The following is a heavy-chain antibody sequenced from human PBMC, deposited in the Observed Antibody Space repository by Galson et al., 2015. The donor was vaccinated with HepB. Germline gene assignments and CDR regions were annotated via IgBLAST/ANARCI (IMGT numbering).Heavy chain of an antibody. Sequence: SVKVSCKASGYTFTSYDINWVRQATGQGLEWMGWMDPDSGNTAYAQRFQGRVTMTRNTSISTAYMELSSLRSEDTAVYYCARDVAEDFDHWGQGSLVTVSS. J-gene: IGHJ4*02. CDR2: MDPDSGNT. CDR3: ARDVAEDFDH. CDR1: GYTFTSYD. V-gene: IGHV1-8*01. D-gene: IGHD6-19*01.